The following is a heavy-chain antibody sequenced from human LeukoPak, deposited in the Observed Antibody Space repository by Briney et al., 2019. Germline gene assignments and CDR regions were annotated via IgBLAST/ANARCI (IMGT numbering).Heavy chain of an antibody. CDR2: INSDGSST. CDR3: ARDSSYGYLWYFDL. Sequence: QSGRSLRLSSAASGFTFSSYWLHWVRQAPGQGLVWVSRINSDGSSTSYADSAKGRFTISTDNAKNTLYLQMNSLRAEDTAVYYCARDSSYGYLWYFDLWGRGTLVTVSS. J-gene: IGHJ2*01. CDR1: GFTFSSYW. D-gene: IGHD5-18*01. V-gene: IGHV3-74*01.